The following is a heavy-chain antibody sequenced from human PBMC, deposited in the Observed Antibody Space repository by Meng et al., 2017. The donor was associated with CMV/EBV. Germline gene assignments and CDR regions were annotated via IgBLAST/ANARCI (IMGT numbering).Heavy chain of an antibody. Sequence: TLKESGPTLVKPTPALALTCTFSGFALSTSGVGVAWSRQPPGKALEWLALIYWDDDKRYSPSLKSRLTITKDTSKNQVVLTMTNMDPVDTATYYCARLYDSSGYYLGYFDYWGQGTLVTVSS. J-gene: IGHJ4*02. CDR1: GFALSTSGVG. CDR3: ARLYDSSGYYLGYFDY. CDR2: IYWDDDK. D-gene: IGHD3-22*01. V-gene: IGHV2-5*02.